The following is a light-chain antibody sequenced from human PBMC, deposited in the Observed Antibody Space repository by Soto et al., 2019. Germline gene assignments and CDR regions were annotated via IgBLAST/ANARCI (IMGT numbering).Light chain of an antibody. CDR1: QSISSW. CDR2: KAS. Sequence: DIQMTQSPSTLSASVGDRVTITCRASQSISSWLAWYQQKPGKAPKLLIYKASSLESGVPSRFSGNGSWNKFTSHHSRLQPYYFSTLYCQQYNSYSTFGQGTKVEIK. J-gene: IGKJ1*01. CDR3: QQYNSYST. V-gene: IGKV1-5*03.